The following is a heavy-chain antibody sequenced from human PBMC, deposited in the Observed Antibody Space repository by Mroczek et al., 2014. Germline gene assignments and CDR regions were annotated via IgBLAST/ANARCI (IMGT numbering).Heavy chain of an antibody. D-gene: IGHD3-10*01. J-gene: IGHJ4*02. V-gene: IGHV4-39*07. CDR2: IYYSGST. Sequence: KESGPGLVKPSETLSLTCTVSGGSISSSSYYWGWIRQPPGKGLEWIGSIYYSGSTYYNPSLKSRVTISVDTSKNQFSLKLSSVTAADTAVYYCARGIVREFLFYFDYWGQGTLVTVSS. CDR1: GGSISSSSYY. CDR3: ARGIVREFLFYFDY.